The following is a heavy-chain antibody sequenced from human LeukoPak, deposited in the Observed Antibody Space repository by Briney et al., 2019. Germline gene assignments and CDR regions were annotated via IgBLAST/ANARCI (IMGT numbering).Heavy chain of an antibody. CDR2: INHSGST. V-gene: IGHV4-34*01. Sequence: SETLSLTCAVYGGSFSGYYWSWIRQPPGKGLEWIGEINHSGSTNYDPSLKSRVTISVDTSKNQFSLKLSSVTAADTAVYYCARGNSSSWTSAEYFQHWGQGTLVTVSS. J-gene: IGHJ1*01. CDR1: GGSFSGYY. D-gene: IGHD6-13*01. CDR3: ARGNSSSWTSAEYFQH.